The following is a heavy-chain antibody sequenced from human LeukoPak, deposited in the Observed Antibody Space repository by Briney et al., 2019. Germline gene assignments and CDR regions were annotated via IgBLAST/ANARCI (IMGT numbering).Heavy chain of an antibody. Sequence: PSETLSLTCTVSGGSISSYYWSWIRQPPGKGLEWIGYIYYSGSTNYNPSLKSRVTISVDTSKNQFSLKLSSVTAADTAVYYCARDRVQQLVRGNYYYYYGMDVWGKGTTVTVSS. CDR2: IYYSGST. V-gene: IGHV4-59*01. CDR3: ARDRVQQLVRGNYYYYYGMDV. CDR1: GGSISSYY. D-gene: IGHD6-13*01. J-gene: IGHJ6*04.